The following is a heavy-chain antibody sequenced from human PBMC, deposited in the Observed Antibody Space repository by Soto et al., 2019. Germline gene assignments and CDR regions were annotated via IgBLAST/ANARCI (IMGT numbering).Heavy chain of an antibody. V-gene: IGHV4-34*01. CDR2: INHSGST. CDR3: ARSDGRY. J-gene: IGHJ4*02. CDR1: GGSFSGYY. Sequence: PSETLSLTCAVCGGSFSGYYWSWIRQPPGKGLEWIGEINHSGSTNYNPSLKSRVTISVDTSKNQFSLKLSSVTAADTAVYYCARSDGRYWGQGTLVTVSS.